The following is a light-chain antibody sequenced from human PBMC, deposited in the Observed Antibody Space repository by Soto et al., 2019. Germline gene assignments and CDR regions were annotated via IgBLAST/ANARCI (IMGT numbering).Light chain of an antibody. V-gene: IGKV3-15*01. CDR1: QSVSSN. J-gene: IGKJ1*01. CDR2: GAS. CDR3: QQYNNWPRT. Sequence: EIVMTQSPATLSVSPGERETLSCRASQSVSSNLAWYQQKPGQAPRLLIYGASTRATGIPARFSGSGSGTEFTLTISSLQSEDFAVYYCQQYNNWPRTFGQGTKVDIK.